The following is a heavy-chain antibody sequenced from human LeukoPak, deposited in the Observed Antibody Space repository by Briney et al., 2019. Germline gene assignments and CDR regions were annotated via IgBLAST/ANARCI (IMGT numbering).Heavy chain of an antibody. J-gene: IGHJ4*02. V-gene: IGHV3-9*01. CDR3: AKDYYYDSSGYGPFDY. CDR2: NSWNSGSI. Sequence: PGRSLRLSCAASGFTFDDYAMHWVRQAPGKGLEWVSGNSWNSGSIGYADSVEGGFTISRDNANNSLYLQMTSLRAVDTCLYYCAKDYYYDSSGYGPFDYWGQGTLVTVSS. CDR1: GFTFDDYA. D-gene: IGHD3-22*01.